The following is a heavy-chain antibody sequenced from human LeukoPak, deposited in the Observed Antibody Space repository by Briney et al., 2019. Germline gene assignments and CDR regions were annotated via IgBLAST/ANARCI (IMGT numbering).Heavy chain of an antibody. D-gene: IGHD2-2*01. CDR3: ARDQGYCSSTSCHPSDY. J-gene: IGHJ4*02. CDR2: ISAYNGNT. V-gene: IGHV1-18*01. Sequence: GASVKVSCKASGYTFTSYGISWVRQAPGQGLEWMGWISAYNGNTNYAQKLQGRVTMTTDTSTSTAYMELRSLRSDDTAVYYCARDQGYCSSTSCHPSDYWGQGTLVTVSS. CDR1: GYTFTSYG.